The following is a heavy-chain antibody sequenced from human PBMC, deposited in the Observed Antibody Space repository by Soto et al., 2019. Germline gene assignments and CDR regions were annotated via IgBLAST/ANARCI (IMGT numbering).Heavy chain of an antibody. CDR3: ATMGTPATGLYFFDY. Sequence: PSETLSLTCPVSGGSISSGNYYWSWIRQPPGKGLEWIGFISYSGSTYYSTSLKSRVTISVDTSKSQFSLNLSFVTAADTSVYYCATMGTPATGLYFFDYWGQGSLVTVSS. CDR1: GGSISSGNYY. J-gene: IGHJ4*02. CDR2: ISYSGST. V-gene: IGHV4-30-4*01. D-gene: IGHD2-15*01.